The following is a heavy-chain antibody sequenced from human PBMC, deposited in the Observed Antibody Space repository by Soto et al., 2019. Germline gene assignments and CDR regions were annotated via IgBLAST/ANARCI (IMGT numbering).Heavy chain of an antibody. CDR3: AVSVISIFDY. CDR2: IYYSGST. Sequence: SETLSLTCTVSGGSISSGGYYWSWIRQHPGKGLEWIGYIYYSGSTYYNPSLKSRVTISVDTSKNQFSLKLSSVTAADTAVYYCAVSVISIFDYWGQGTLVTVSS. CDR1: GGSISSGGYY. D-gene: IGHD3-16*02. V-gene: IGHV4-31*03. J-gene: IGHJ4*02.